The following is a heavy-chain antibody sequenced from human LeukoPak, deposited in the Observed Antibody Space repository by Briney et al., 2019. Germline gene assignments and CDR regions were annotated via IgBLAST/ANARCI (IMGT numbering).Heavy chain of an antibody. J-gene: IGHJ4*02. CDR2: ISYDGSNK. D-gene: IGHD5-12*01. CDR3: AKDMVPHHVWWLLDY. V-gene: IGHV3-30*18. Sequence: PGRSLRLSCAASGFTFSSYGMHWVRQAPGKGLEWVAVISYDGSNKYYADSVKGRFTISRDNSKNTLYLQMNSLRAEDTALYYCAKDMVPHHVWWLLDYWGQGTLVTVSS. CDR1: GFTFSSYG.